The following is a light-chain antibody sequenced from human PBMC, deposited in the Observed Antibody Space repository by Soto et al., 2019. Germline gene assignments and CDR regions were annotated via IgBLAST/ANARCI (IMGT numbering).Light chain of an antibody. CDR1: QSLGDN. Sequence: EIVMTQSPATLTVSPGDTATLSCRASQSLGDNLAWYQQKPGQAPRLLIFRASSRAKGVPARFSASGSGTEFTLTIIGLQSEDFAVYYCHQYNNWPPWTFGPGTKVVIK. CDR2: RAS. CDR3: HQYNNWPPWT. V-gene: IGKV3-15*01. J-gene: IGKJ1*01.